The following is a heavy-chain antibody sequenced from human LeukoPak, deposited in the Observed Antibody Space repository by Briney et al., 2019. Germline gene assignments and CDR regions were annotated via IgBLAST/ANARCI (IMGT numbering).Heavy chain of an antibody. CDR2: ISWNSGSI. CDR3: AKGAYCGGDCYSGWFDP. CDR1: GFTFDDYA. D-gene: IGHD2-21*02. V-gene: IGHV3-9*03. Sequence: PGGPLRLSCAASGFTFDDYAMHWVRQAPGKGLEWVSGISWNSGSIGYADSVKGRFTISRDNAKNSLYLQMNSLRAEDMALYYCAKGAYCGGDCYSGWFDPWGQGTLVTVSS. J-gene: IGHJ5*02.